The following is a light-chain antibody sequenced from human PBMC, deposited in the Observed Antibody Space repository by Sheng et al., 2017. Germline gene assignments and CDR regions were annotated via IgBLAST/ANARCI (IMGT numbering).Light chain of an antibody. CDR2: KAS. J-gene: IGKJ1*01. V-gene: IGKV1-5*03. CDR1: QSISSW. CDR3: QQYDAYSLTWT. Sequence: DIQTTQSPSTLSASVGDRVTITCRASQSISSWLAWFQQKPGKAPNLLIYKASSLESGVPSRFSGSGSGTEFTLTINSLQPDDFATYYCQQYDAYSLTWTFGQGTKVEIK.